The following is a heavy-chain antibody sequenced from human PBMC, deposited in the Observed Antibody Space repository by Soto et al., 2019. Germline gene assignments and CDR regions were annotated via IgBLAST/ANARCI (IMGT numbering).Heavy chain of an antibody. D-gene: IGHD2-2*01. CDR2: IYPGDSDT. CDR1: GYSVSTYG. CDR3: ARRGSCSGTTCYQWFDP. V-gene: IGHV5-51*01. Sequence: PGESLKISCKGSGYSVSTYGIAWVRQMPGKGLEWMGIIYPGDSDTRYSPSFQGQVTISADKSISTAYLQWSSLKASDTAMYYCARRGSCSGTTCYQWFDPWGQGTLVTVSS. J-gene: IGHJ5*02.